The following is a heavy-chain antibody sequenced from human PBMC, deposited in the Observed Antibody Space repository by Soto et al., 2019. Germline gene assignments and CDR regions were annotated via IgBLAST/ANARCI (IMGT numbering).Heavy chain of an antibody. D-gene: IGHD4-17*01. CDR1: GGSFSGYY. CDR2: INHSGST. J-gene: IGHJ4*02. Sequence: PSETLSLTCAVYGGSFSGYYWSWIRQPPGKGLEWIGEINHSGSTNYNPSLKSRVTLSVDTSKNQFSLKLSSVTAADTAVYYCARSPRATVTTFDYWGQGTLVTVSS. CDR3: ARSPRATVTTFDY. V-gene: IGHV4-34*01.